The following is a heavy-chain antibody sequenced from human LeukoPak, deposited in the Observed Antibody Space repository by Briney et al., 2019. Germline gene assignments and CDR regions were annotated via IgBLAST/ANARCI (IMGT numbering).Heavy chain of an antibody. CDR3: AAKGNGYSGSYVFAH. V-gene: IGHV3-23*01. D-gene: IGHD1-26*01. Sequence: GGSLRLSCAASGFTFSSYAMSWVRQAPGKGLEWVSTVSAGGGSTYYADSVKGRFTISRYNSKNTLYLQMNSLRAEDTAVYYCAAKGNGYSGSYVFAHWGQGTLVTVSS. CDR2: VSAGGGST. J-gene: IGHJ4*02. CDR1: GFTFSSYA.